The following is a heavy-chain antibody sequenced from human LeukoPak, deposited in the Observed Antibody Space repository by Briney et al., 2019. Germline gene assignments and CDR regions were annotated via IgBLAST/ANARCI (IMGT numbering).Heavy chain of an antibody. CDR1: GFTFSSYS. CDR3: ARDPGPYYDILTGAFDI. D-gene: IGHD3-9*01. J-gene: IGHJ3*02. CDR2: ISSSSSYI. Sequence: KPGGSLRLSCAASGFTFSSYSMNWVRQAPGKGLEWVSSISSSSSYIYYADSVKGRFTISRDNAKNSLYLQMNSLRAEDTAVYYCARDPGPYYDILTGAFDIWGQGTMVTVSS. V-gene: IGHV3-21*01.